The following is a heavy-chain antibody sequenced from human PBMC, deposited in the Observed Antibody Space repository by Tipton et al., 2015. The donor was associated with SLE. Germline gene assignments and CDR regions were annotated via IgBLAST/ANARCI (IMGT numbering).Heavy chain of an antibody. J-gene: IGHJ4*02. V-gene: IGHV3-33*01. CDR3: ARGRGGEFLDY. Sequence: SLRLSCSASGFTFSTSAMHWVRPAPGKGLEWVAVIWYDGSNKFYADSVQGRFTISRDNSKNTVSLQRNSLRVEDTAVFFCARGRGGEFLDYWGQGTLVTVSS. D-gene: IGHD3-16*01. CDR1: GFTFSTSA. CDR2: IWYDGSNK.